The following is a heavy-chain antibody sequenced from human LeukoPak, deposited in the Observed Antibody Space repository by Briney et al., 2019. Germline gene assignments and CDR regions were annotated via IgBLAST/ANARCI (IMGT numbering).Heavy chain of an antibody. CDR3: ARRGGRDGYNEGFDF. J-gene: IGHJ4*02. CDR1: GYTFTNYW. D-gene: IGHD5-24*01. V-gene: IGHV5-51*01. CDR2: IYPGDSDT. Sequence: AGESLKISCKGSGYTFTNYWIGWVRQMPGKGLEWVGIIYPGDSDTTYSPSFQGQVTISADKSISTAYLQWSSLKASDTAIYYCARRGGRDGYNEGFDFWGQGTLVTVSS.